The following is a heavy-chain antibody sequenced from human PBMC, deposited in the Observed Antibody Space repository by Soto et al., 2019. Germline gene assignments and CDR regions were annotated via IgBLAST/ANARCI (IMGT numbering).Heavy chain of an antibody. CDR1: GDSVSSNSAA. V-gene: IGHV6-1*01. D-gene: IGHD6-13*01. CDR3: AKEAAAGIVGAFDI. Sequence: SQTLSLTCVISGDSVSSNSAAWNWIRQSPSRGLEWLGRTYYRSKWYNDYAVSVKSRITINPDTSKNQFSLQLNSVTPEDTAVYYCAKEAAAGIVGAFDIWGQGTIVTVSS. CDR2: TYYRSKWYN. J-gene: IGHJ3*02.